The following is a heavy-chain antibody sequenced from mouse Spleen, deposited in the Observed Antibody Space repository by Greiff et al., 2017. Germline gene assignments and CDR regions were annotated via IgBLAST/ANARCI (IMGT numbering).Heavy chain of an antibody. V-gene: IGHV1-26*01. CDR3: ARWGDYDVYYFDY. Sequence: VQLKQSGPELVKPGASVKISCKASGYTFTDYYMNWVKQSHGKSLEWIGDINPNNGGTSYNQKFKGKATLTVDKSSSTAYMELRSLTSEDSAVYYCARWGDYDVYYFDYWGQGTTLTVSS. CDR1: GYTFTDYY. D-gene: IGHD2-4*01. CDR2: INPNNGGT. J-gene: IGHJ2*01.